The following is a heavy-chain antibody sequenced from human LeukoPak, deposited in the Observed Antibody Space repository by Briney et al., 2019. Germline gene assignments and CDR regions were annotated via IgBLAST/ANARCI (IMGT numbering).Heavy chain of an antibody. D-gene: IGHD3-16*01. CDR2: ILNDGTWE. J-gene: IGHJ5*01. Sequence: PGGSLRLSCAASGFTYSDYGMHWVHQAPGRGLEWVAFILNDGTWEYYPDSVKGRLTISRDNSRNTLYLQMNSVRLEDTAIYYCVKGGSISHNWFDSWGQGTLVTVSS. CDR3: VKGGSISHNWFDS. V-gene: IGHV3-30*02. CDR1: GFTYSDYG.